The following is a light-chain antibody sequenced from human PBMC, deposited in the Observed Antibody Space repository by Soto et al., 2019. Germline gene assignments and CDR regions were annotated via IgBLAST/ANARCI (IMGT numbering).Light chain of an antibody. CDR1: QSLLYSPNNQNY. CDR3: QQYYTTPMFT. J-gene: IGKJ2*01. Sequence: VMTQSPDSLAVSLGERATINCKSSQSLLYSPNNQNYLAWYQQKPGQPPKLLIYCASTRESGVPDRFSGSESGTDFTLTISSLQAEDVAVYYCQQYYTTPMFTFGQGTKLEIK. V-gene: IGKV4-1*01. CDR2: CAS.